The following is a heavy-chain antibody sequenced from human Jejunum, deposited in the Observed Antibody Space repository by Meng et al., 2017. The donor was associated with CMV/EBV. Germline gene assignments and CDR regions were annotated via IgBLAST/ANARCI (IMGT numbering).Heavy chain of an antibody. V-gene: IGHV4-59*01. CDR1: GGSISTYY. CDR2: SSHGGTS. D-gene: IGHD3-16*01. CDR3: ARDKEHSYGKWFHP. J-gene: IGHJ5*02. Sequence: QMHLQESGPRLVKPSXXLSLTCNVSGGSISTYYWTWIRQPPGKGLEWIGYSSHGGTSNYNPSLKSRVTISVDPSKNQFSLQLSSVTAADTAVYYCARDKEHSYGKWFHPWGQGTLVTVSS.